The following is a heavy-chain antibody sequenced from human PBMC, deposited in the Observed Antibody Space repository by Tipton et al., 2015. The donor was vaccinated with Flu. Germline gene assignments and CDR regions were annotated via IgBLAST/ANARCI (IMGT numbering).Heavy chain of an antibody. D-gene: IGHD6-13*01. CDR2: IRSKAYGGTT. V-gene: IGHV3-49*04. J-gene: IGHJ4*02. CDR3: TRTKSRIAAPLVRAPDYFDY. Sequence: SLRLSCTASGFTFGDYAMSWVRQAPGKGLEWVGFIRSKAYGGTTEYAASVKGRFTISRDDSKSIAYLQMNSLKTEDTAVYYCTRTKSRIAAPLVRAPDYFDYWGQGTLVTVSS. CDR1: GFTFGDYA.